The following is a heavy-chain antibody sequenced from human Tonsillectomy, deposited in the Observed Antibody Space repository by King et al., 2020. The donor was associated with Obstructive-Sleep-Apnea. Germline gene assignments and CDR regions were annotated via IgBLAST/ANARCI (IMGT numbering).Heavy chain of an antibody. CDR2: ISFDGSDK. CDR3: AKDGGPLEY. Sequence: VQLVESGGGVVQPGRSLRLSCAASGFTFSGSAMHWVRQAQGKGLEWGAVISFDGSDKNYGDSMKGRVTISRDNSKNTLYLQMNSLRPEDTAVYFCAKDGGPLEYWGQGTLVTVSS. D-gene: IGHD3-3*01. V-gene: IGHV3-30-3*01. J-gene: IGHJ4*02. CDR1: GFTFSGSA.